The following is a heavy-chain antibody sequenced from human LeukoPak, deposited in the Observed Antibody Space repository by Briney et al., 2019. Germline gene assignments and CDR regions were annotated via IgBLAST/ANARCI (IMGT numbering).Heavy chain of an antibody. V-gene: IGHV4-59*01. Sequence: PSETLSLTCTVSGGSISSYYWSWIRQPPGKGLEWIGYIYYSGSTNYNPSLKSRVTISVDTSKNQFSLKLSSVTAADTAVYYCARVDYDFWSGRPNYYYYYGMDVWGQGTTVTVSS. D-gene: IGHD3-3*01. J-gene: IGHJ6*02. CDR1: GGSISSYY. CDR3: ARVDYDFWSGRPNYYYYYGMDV. CDR2: IYYSGST.